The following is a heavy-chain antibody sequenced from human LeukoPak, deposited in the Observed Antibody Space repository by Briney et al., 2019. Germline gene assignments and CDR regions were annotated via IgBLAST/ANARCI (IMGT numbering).Heavy chain of an antibody. CDR3: ASSSSGDYMDV. Sequence: GGSLRLSCAASGFTFSSYAMHWVRQAPGKGLEWVAVISYDGSNKYYADSVKGRFTISRDNSKNTLYLQMNSLRAEDTAVYYCASSSSGDYMDVWGKGTTVTVSS. D-gene: IGHD6-6*01. J-gene: IGHJ6*03. CDR2: ISYDGSNK. CDR1: GFTFSSYA. V-gene: IGHV3-30-3*01.